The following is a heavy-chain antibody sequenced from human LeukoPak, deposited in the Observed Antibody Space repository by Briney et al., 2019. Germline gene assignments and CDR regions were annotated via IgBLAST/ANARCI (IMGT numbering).Heavy chain of an antibody. CDR1: GGSISSYY. D-gene: IGHD5-24*01. V-gene: IGHV4-59*01. J-gene: IGHJ4*02. CDR3: ARLSGGKMATIDY. Sequence: SETLSLTCTVSGGSISSYYWSWIRQPPGKGLEWIGYIYDRGSTKYNPSLKSRVTISIDTSKNQFSLNLSSVTAADTAIFYCARLSGGKMATIDYWGQGTLVTVSS. CDR2: IYDRGST.